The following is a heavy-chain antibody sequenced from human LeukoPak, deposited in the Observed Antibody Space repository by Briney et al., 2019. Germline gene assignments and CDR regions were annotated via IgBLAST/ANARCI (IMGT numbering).Heavy chain of an antibody. CDR1: GFTFSSYE. Sequence: GGSLRLSCAASGFTFSSYEMTWVRQAPGKGLEYISFISSSSSTMYYADSVKGRFTISRDNSKNTLYLQMNSLRAEDTAVYYCARDGPDSSGYYFFDYWGQGTLVTVSS. CDR3: ARDGPDSSGYYFFDY. D-gene: IGHD3-22*01. CDR2: ISSSSSTM. V-gene: IGHV3-48*01. J-gene: IGHJ4*02.